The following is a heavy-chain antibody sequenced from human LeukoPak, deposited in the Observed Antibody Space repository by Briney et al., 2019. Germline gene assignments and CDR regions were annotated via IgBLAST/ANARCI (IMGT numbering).Heavy chain of an antibody. Sequence: PGRSLRLSCAASGFIFSSYGMHWVRQAPGKGLEWVSAISGSGGSTHYADSVKGRFTISRDNSKNTLYLQMNSLRAEDTAIYYCAKDPLYSYGSKHYFDYWGQGTLVTVSS. CDR2: ISGSGGST. V-gene: IGHV3-23*01. CDR3: AKDPLYSYGSKHYFDY. D-gene: IGHD5-18*01. CDR1: GFIFSSYG. J-gene: IGHJ4*02.